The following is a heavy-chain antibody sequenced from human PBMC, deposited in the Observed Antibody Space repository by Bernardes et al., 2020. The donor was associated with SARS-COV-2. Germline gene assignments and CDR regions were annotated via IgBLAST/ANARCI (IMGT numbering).Heavy chain of an antibody. CDR3: AREGEAWNEFDS. CDR1: GYDFTGYF. CDR2: ISPYNGYT. Sequence: ASVKVSCKASGYDFTGYFITWVRQAPGQGLQWMGWISPYNGYTNYAQNFQGRVTMTTDTSTSTVYMELRSLRSDDTAVYYCAREGEAWNEFDSWGQGTLVTVSS. V-gene: IGHV1-18*01. D-gene: IGHD1-1*01. J-gene: IGHJ4*02.